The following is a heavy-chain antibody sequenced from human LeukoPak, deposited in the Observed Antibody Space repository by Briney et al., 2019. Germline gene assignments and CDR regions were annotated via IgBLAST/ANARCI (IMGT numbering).Heavy chain of an antibody. D-gene: IGHD6-19*01. Sequence: SQTLSLTCTVSGGSISSGGYFWSWIRQPAGKGLEGIGRFYASGSTNYNPSLKSRVTMSVDTSKNQFSLKLSSVTAADTAVYYCARSGYSSGWYESYWGQGTLVTVSS. CDR1: GGSISSGGYF. CDR3: ARSGYSSGWYESY. J-gene: IGHJ4*02. CDR2: FYASGST. V-gene: IGHV4-61*02.